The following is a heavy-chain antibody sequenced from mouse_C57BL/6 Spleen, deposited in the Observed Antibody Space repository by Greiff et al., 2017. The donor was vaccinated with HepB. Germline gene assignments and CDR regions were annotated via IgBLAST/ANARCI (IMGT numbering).Heavy chain of an antibody. CDR1: GFTFSDYG. V-gene: IGHV5-17*01. CDR2: ISSGSSTI. Sequence: DVKLVESGGGLVKPGGSLKLSCAASGFTFSDYGMHWVRQAPEKGLEWVAYISSGSSTIYYADTMKGRFTISRDNAKNTLFLQMTSLRSEDTAMYYCARLDYYGPYFDYWGQGTTLTVSS. J-gene: IGHJ2*01. D-gene: IGHD1-2*01. CDR3: ARLDYYGPYFDY.